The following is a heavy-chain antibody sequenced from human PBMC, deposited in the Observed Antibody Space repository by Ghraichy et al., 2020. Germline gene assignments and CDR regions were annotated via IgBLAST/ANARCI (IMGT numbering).Heavy chain of an antibody. J-gene: IGHJ4*02. V-gene: IGHV3-21*01. CDR2: ISSTSAYM. CDR3: AREFTSSWHEDYFFDY. D-gene: IGHD6-13*01. CDR1: GFSFSSCS. Sequence: GGSLRLSCAASGFSFSSCSMDWVRQAPGKGLEWVASISSTSAYMYYADSMKGRLTISRDNAKNSLYLQVNSRRAEETAVYYWAREFTSSWHEDYFFDYWGQGTLVTVSS.